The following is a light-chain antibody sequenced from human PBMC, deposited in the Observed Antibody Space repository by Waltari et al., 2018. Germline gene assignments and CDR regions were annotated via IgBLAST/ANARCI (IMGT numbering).Light chain of an antibody. J-gene: IGKJ5*01. V-gene: IGKV4-1*01. CDR2: WAS. Sequence: DIVMTQSPDSLAVSLGERATINCNSSQTVLYSSNNKTYLAWYQHKPGQPPKLLIYWASPRESGVPDRFSGSGSGTDFTLTISSLQAEDVAAYYCQQYHSSPFTFGQGTRLEIK. CDR1: QTVLYSSNNKTY. CDR3: QQYHSSPFT.